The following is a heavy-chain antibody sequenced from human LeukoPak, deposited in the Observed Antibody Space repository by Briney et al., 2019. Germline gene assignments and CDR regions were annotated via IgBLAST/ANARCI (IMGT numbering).Heavy chain of an antibody. V-gene: IGHV3-30*03. CDR2: ISYDGSNK. CDR1: GFTFSSYG. D-gene: IGHD1-1*01. Sequence: PTGGSLRLSCAASGFTFSSYGMQWVRQAPGKGLGWVAVISYDGSNKYYEDSVKDRFTISRDNSKNTLYLQMNSLRADDSAVYYCARDLHTTGDYWGQGTLVTVSS. J-gene: IGHJ4*02. CDR3: ARDLHTTGDY.